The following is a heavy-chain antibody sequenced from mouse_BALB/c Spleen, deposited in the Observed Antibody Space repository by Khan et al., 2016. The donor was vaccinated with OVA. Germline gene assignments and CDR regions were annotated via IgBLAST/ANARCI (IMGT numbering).Heavy chain of an antibody. CDR3: ARSLVDYHAMDY. J-gene: IGHJ4*01. CDR1: GFTFSTYA. CDR2: VSSGGHYT. D-gene: IGHD2-2*01. V-gene: IGHV5-9-3*01. Sequence: EVELVESEGGLEKPGGSLKVSCSASGFTFSTYAMSWVRQTPEKRLEWVATVSSGGHYTFYPDSVKGRFTISRDNAKNTLYLQMSSLRSEDTAMYYCARSLVDYHAMDYWGQGTSVTVSS.